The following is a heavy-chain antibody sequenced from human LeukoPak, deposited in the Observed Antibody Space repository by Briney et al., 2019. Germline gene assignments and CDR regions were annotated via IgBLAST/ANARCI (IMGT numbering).Heavy chain of an antibody. J-gene: IGHJ6*02. CDR2: ISSSSSYT. CDR1: GFTFSDYY. Sequence: GGSLRLSCAASGFTFSDYYMSWIRQAPGKGLEWVPYISSSSSYTNYADSVKGRFTISRDNAKNSLYLQMNSLRAEDTAVYYCARVRGYYGMDVWGQGTTVTVSS. CDR3: ARVRGYYGMDV. V-gene: IGHV3-11*06.